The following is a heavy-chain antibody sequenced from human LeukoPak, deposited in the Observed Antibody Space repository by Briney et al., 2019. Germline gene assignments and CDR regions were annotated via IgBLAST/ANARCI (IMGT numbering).Heavy chain of an antibody. J-gene: IGHJ4*02. Sequence: PGGSLRLSCAASGFTFSSYWMSWVRQAPGKGLEWVANIKQDGSEKYHVDSVKGRFTISRDNAKNSLYLQMNSLRAEDTAVYYCARDPLYYDFWSGPRGDYWGQGTLVTVSS. CDR3: ARDPLYYDFWSGPRGDY. CDR1: GFTFSSYW. CDR2: IKQDGSEK. V-gene: IGHV3-7*01. D-gene: IGHD3-3*01.